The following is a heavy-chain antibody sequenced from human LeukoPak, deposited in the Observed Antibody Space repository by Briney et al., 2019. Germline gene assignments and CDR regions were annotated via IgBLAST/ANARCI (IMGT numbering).Heavy chain of an antibody. CDR1: GYTSTGYY. Sequence: ASVKVSCKASGYTSTGYYMHWVRQAPGQGLEWTGRINPNSGGTNYAQKFQGRVTMTRDTSISTAYMELSRLRSDDTAVYYCARRARSGWYPDVWGKGTTVTVSS. D-gene: IGHD6-19*01. V-gene: IGHV1-2*06. J-gene: IGHJ6*04. CDR2: INPNSGGT. CDR3: ARRARSGWYPDV.